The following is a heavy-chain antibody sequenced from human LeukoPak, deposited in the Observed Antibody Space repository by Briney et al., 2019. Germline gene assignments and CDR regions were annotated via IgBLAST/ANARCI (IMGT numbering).Heavy chain of an antibody. CDR3: ARAAGYSYGLYFDY. CDR1: GYTFTGHY. V-gene: IGHV1-18*04. Sequence: GASVKVSCKASGYTFTGHYIHWVRQAPGQGLEWMGWISAYNGNTNYAQKLQGRVTMTTDTSTSTAYMELRSLRSDDTAVYYCARAAGYSYGLYFDYWGQGTLVTVSS. J-gene: IGHJ4*02. D-gene: IGHD5-18*01. CDR2: ISAYNGNT.